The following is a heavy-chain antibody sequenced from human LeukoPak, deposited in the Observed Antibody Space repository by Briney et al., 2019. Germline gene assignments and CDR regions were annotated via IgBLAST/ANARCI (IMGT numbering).Heavy chain of an antibody. CDR3: AKNGDRGAYCSGGSCYPYYYYYMDV. CDR2: ISGSGGTT. D-gene: IGHD2-15*01. CDR1: GFTFSSYG. V-gene: IGHV3-23*01. J-gene: IGHJ6*03. Sequence: GGSLRLSCAASGFTFSSYGMSWVRQAPGKGLEWVSAISGSGGTTYYADSVKGRFTISRDNSKNTLFLQVNSLRAEDTAIYYCAKNGDRGAYCSGGSCYPYYYYYMDVWGKGTTVTISS.